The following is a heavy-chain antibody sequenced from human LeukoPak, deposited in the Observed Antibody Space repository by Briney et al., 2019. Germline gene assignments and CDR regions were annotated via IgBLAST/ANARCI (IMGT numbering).Heavy chain of an antibody. J-gene: IGHJ3*02. Sequence: SETLSLTCSVSGGSMSPYYWSWIRQPPGKGLEWIGYISYSGSTYYNPSLKSRVTLSVDTSKNQFSLKLSSVTAADTAVYYCARDLSGKDAFDIWGQGTMVTVSS. CDR2: ISYSGST. V-gene: IGHV4-30-4*01. D-gene: IGHD3-3*01. CDR3: ARDLSGKDAFDI. CDR1: GGSMSPYY.